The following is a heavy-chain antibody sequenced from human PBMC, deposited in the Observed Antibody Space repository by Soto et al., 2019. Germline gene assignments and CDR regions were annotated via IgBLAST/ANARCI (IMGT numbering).Heavy chain of an antibody. CDR2: IWYDGSNK. CDR3: ARGDAYYYGSGSYDY. Sequence: QVQLVESGGGVVQPGRSLRLSCAASGFTFSTYAMHWVRQPPGKGLEWVAVIWYDGSNKYYADSVKGRFTISRDNSKNTLYLQMNSMRDEDTALYYCARGDAYYYGSGSYDYWGQGTLVTVSS. D-gene: IGHD3-10*01. J-gene: IGHJ4*02. CDR1: GFTFSTYA. V-gene: IGHV3-33*01.